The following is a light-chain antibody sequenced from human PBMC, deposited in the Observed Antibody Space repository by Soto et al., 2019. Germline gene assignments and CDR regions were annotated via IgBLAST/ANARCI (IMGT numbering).Light chain of an antibody. Sequence: DIGMHRVPSSLGESVGDRGSIACRSSQGSSTYVNVYHHKQGKTPKRLIYAASSLQSGVPSRFSGSGSETDFTPTISSLQPEDVATYSCQQSYNTTGTVVQGTNVDIK. V-gene: IGKV1-39*01. CDR3: QQSYNTTGT. J-gene: IGKJ1*01. CDR1: QGSSTY. CDR2: AAS.